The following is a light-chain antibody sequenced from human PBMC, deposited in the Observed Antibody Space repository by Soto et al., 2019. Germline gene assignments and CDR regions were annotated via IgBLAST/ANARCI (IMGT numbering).Light chain of an antibody. CDR2: DAS. Sequence: EIQLTQSPSTLSASVVARVTITCPASQSLNSLLAWYQQKPGRAPKLLIYDASTLESGVPSRFSGSGSGTEFTLTISSLQPDDFATYYCQHYNSYSEAFGQGTKVDI. V-gene: IGKV1-5*01. CDR3: QHYNSYSEA. CDR1: QSLNSL. J-gene: IGKJ1*01.